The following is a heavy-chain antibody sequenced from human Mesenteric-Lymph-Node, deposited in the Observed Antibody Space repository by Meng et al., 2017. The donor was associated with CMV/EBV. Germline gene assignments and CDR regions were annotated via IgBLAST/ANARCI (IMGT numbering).Heavy chain of an antibody. J-gene: IGHJ4*02. CDR3: ATMMAAYLDY. D-gene: IGHD5-24*01. CDR2: LDHSGGA. Sequence: GSLRLSCAVHGGSLSGYYWSWIRQPPGKGLEWIGELDHSGGAKFNPSLESRVNISIDRANNQFDLQLSPVTAADTAVYYCATMMAAYLDYWGQGTLVTVSS. CDR1: GGSLSGYY. V-gene: IGHV4-34*01.